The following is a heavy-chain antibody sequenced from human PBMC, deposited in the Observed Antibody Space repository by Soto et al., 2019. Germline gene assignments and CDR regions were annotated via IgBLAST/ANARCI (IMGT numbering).Heavy chain of an antibody. V-gene: IGHV2-26*01. CDR2: IFSNDEK. Sequence: QVTLKESGPVVVKPTETLTLTCTVSGFSLSNARMGVSWIRQPPGKALEWLAHIFSNDEKSYSTSLKSRLTISKDTSKSQVVLTMTNMDPVDTATYYCARIHPEVVAAANDAFDIWGQGTMVTVSS. J-gene: IGHJ3*02. CDR1: GFSLSNARMG. D-gene: IGHD2-15*01. CDR3: ARIHPEVVAAANDAFDI.